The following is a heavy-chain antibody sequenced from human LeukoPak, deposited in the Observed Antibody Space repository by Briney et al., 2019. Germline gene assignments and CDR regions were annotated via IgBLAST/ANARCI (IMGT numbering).Heavy chain of an antibody. V-gene: IGHV4-31*03. CDR2: TYNSGIT. CDR3: ARDHSYYDGLTGYPAYDGLDV. D-gene: IGHD3-9*01. Sequence: SETLSLTCSVSGGSISRSGYYWTWIRQVPGKGLEWIGHTYNSGITDYYPSLKSRVGISVDTSSNHFSLKLTSVTAADTAVYYCARDHSYYDGLTGYPAYDGLDVWDQGTTVTVSS. J-gene: IGHJ6*02. CDR1: GGSISRSGYY.